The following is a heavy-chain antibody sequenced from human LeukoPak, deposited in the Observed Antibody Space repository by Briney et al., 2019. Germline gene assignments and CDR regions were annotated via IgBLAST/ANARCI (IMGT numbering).Heavy chain of an antibody. J-gene: IGHJ6*03. CDR3: ARGYGDYYYYLDV. V-gene: IGHV1-24*01. CDR2: FDPEDYTA. D-gene: IGHD5-18*01. CDR1: GYTFTGYY. Sequence: ASVKVSCKASGYTFTGYYMHWVRQAPGQGLEWMGGFDPEDYTATYSQRFQGRVTMTEDTSTQTSYMELRGLRSEDTAIYYCARGYGDYYYYLDVWGQGTSVTVSS.